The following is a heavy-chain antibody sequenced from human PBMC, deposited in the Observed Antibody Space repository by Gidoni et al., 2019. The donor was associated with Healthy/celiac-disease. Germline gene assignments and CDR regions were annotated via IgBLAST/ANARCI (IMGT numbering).Heavy chain of an antibody. J-gene: IGHJ6*02. V-gene: IGHV5-51*01. CDR3: ARQPGWGEVYYYGMDV. D-gene: IGHD3-10*01. CDR1: GYSFTRYW. Sequence: EVQLVQSGAEVKKPGESLKISCQGSGYSFTRYWLGWVRQMPGKGLEWMGIIYPGDSDTRYSPSFQGQVTISADKSISTAYLQWSSLKASDTAMYYCARQPGWGEVYYYGMDVWGQGTTVTVSS. CDR2: IYPGDSDT.